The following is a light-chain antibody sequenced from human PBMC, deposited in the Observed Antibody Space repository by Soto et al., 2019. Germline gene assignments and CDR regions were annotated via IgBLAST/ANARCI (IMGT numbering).Light chain of an antibody. CDR3: QQYNDWPFN. J-gene: IGKJ3*01. V-gene: IGKV3-15*01. CDR2: AVS. Sequence: EIVMTQSPGTLSVSPGERATLSCRASQSVSVNLAWYQQKPGRAPRLLIYAVSTRATGIPARFSGSESGTEFTLTNNSLQSEDFAGYYCQQYNDWPFNFGPGTKVGYQ. CDR1: QSVSVN.